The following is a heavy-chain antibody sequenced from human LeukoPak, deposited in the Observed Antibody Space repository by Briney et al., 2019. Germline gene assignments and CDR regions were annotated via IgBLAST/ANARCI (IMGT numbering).Heavy chain of an antibody. CDR2: IYHSGST. J-gene: IGHJ3*02. D-gene: IGHD1-1*01. Sequence: KPSETLSLTCTVSGYSISSGYYWGWIRQPPGKGLEWIGSIYHSGSTYYNPSLKSRVTISVDTSKNQFSLKLSSVTAADTAVYYCARDGNDVWLPLGPTNPAFDIWGQGTMVTVSS. CDR3: ARDGNDVWLPLGPTNPAFDI. V-gene: IGHV4-38-2*02. CDR1: GYSISSGYY.